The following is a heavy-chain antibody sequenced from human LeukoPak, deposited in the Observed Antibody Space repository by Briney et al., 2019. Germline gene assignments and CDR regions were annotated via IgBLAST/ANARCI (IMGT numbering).Heavy chain of an antibody. CDR1: GFTFSSYS. J-gene: IGHJ4*02. Sequence: GGSLRLSCAASGFTFSSYSMNWVRQAPGKGLEWVSYISSFSGTINYADSVKGRFTISRDNAKNSLYLQMNSLRAEDTAVYYCARDQVGVGYWGQGTLVTVSS. D-gene: IGHD1-26*01. CDR3: ARDQVGVGY. V-gene: IGHV3-48*01. CDR2: ISSFSGTI.